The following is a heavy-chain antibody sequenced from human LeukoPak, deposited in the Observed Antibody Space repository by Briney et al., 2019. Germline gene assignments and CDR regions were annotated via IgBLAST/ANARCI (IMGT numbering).Heavy chain of an antibody. CDR2: INPSGGST. CDR3: ARGRPLYYYDSSGYYSY. J-gene: IGHJ4*02. D-gene: IGHD3-22*01. V-gene: IGHV1-46*01. Sequence: ASVKVSCKASGYTFTSYYMHWVRQAPGQGLEWMAIINPSGGSTSYAQKLQGRVTMTTDTSTSTAYMELRSLRSDDTAVYYCARGRPLYYYDSSGYYSYWGQGTLVTVSS. CDR1: GYTFTSYY.